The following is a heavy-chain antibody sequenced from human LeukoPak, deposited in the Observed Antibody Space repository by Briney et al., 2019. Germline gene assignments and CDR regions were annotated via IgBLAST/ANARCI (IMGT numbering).Heavy chain of an antibody. J-gene: IGHJ4*02. CDR1: GGTFSSYA. CDR3: ASNPPNTGDFYY. V-gene: IGHV1-8*02. Sequence: ASVKVSCKASGGTFSSYAISWLRQAPGQGLEWMGWMSPNSGDTGYAQKFQGRVGMTRDTSISTAYMELSSLRSEDTAVYYCASNPPNTGDFYYWGLGSLVTVSS. D-gene: IGHD1-1*01. CDR2: MSPNSGDT.